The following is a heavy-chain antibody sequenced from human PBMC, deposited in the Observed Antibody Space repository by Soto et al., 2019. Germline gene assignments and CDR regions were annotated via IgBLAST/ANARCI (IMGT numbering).Heavy chain of an antibody. V-gene: IGHV1-46*01. Sequence: ASVKVSCKASGYTFTSYYMHWVRQAPGQGLEWMGIINPSGGSTSYAQKFQGRVTMTRVTSTSTVYMELSSLRSEDTAVYYCARISSSAPFDYWGQGTLVTVSS. CDR2: INPSGGST. CDR3: ARISSSAPFDY. J-gene: IGHJ4*02. CDR1: GYTFTSYY. D-gene: IGHD6-6*01.